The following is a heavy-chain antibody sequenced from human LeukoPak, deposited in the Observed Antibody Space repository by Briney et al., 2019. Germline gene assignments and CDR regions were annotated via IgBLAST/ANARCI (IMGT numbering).Heavy chain of an antibody. CDR3: ARAVPYDFWSGYSYFDY. CDR2: IYHSGST. Sequence: SETLSLTCAVSGGSISSSNWWSWVRQPSGKGLAWIGEIYHSGSTYYNPSLKSRVTISVDTSKNQFSLKLSSVTAADTAVYYCARAVPYDFWSGYSYFDYWGQGTLVTVSS. J-gene: IGHJ4*02. V-gene: IGHV4-4*02. D-gene: IGHD3-3*01. CDR1: GGSISSSNW.